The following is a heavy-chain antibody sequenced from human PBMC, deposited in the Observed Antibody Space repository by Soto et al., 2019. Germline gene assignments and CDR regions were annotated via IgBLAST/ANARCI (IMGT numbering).Heavy chain of an antibody. D-gene: IGHD3-22*01. CDR3: AKLLSDIVVMAPFDY. J-gene: IGHJ4*02. CDR1: GFTFSSYA. CDR2: ISGSGGST. Sequence: GGSLRLSCAASGFTFSSYAMSWVRQAPGKGLEWVSAISGSGGSTYYADSVKGRFTISRDNSKNTLYLQMNSLRAEDTAVYYCAKLLSDIVVMAPFDYWGQGTLVTVSS. V-gene: IGHV3-23*01.